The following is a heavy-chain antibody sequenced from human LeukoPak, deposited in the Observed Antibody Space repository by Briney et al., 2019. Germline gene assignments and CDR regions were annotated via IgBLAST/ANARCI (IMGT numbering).Heavy chain of an antibody. CDR3: ARGITYYDILTGYGDAFDI. Sequence: GGSLRLSCAASGFTFSSYGMHWVRQAPGKGLEWVAVISYDGSNKYYADSVKGRFTISRDNSKNTLYLQMNSLRAEDTAVYYCARGITYYDILTGYGDAFDIWGQGTMVTVSS. CDR2: ISYDGSNK. D-gene: IGHD3-9*01. CDR1: GFTFSSYG. J-gene: IGHJ3*02. V-gene: IGHV3-30*03.